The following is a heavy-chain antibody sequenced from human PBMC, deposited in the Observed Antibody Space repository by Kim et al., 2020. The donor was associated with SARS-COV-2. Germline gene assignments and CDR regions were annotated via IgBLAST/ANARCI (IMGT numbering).Heavy chain of an antibody. CDR2: IYYSGST. CDR1: GGSISSSSYY. CDR3: ARRSDMIVVVINDWYFDL. J-gene: IGHJ2*01. Sequence: SETLSLTCTVSGGSISSSSYYWGWIRQPPGKGLEWIGSIYYSGSTYYNPSLKSRVTISVDTSKNQFSLKLSSVTAADTAVYYCARRSDMIVVVINDWYFDLWGRGTLVTVSS. V-gene: IGHV4-39*01. D-gene: IGHD3-22*01.